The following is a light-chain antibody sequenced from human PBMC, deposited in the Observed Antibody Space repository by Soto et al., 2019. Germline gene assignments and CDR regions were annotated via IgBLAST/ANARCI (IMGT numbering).Light chain of an antibody. V-gene: IGLV1-51*01. J-gene: IGLJ2*01. CDR1: SSNIENNY. Sequence: QSALTQPSLVSAAPGQKVTISCSGSSSNIENNYVSWYQQLPGTAPKLLIYDNNKRPSGIPDRFSGSKSGTSATLGITGLQTGDEADYYCGTWDSSLSAGVFGGGTKLTVL. CDR2: DNN. CDR3: GTWDSSLSAGV.